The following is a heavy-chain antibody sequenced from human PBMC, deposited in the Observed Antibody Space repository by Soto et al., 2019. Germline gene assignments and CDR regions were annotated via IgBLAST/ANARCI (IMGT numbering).Heavy chain of an antibody. CDR1: GGSVSSGFYS. Sequence: ALSLTCAVSGGSVSSGFYSWSWILQPPGQGLEWIGYIYNSGNTYYNPSLMSRVTISVDRSQNHFSLKLTSVTAADTAVYYCARGSDGVWNWFDPWGQVTQVTVSS. D-gene: IGHD2-21*02. CDR2: IYNSGNT. CDR3: ARGSDGVWNWFDP. V-gene: IGHV4-30-2*01. J-gene: IGHJ5*02.